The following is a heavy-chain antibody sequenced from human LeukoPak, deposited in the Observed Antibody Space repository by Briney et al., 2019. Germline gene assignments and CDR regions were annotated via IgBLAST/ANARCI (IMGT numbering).Heavy chain of an antibody. V-gene: IGHV5-10-1*01. Sequence: GESLKISCKGSGYSFTSYWISWVRQMPGKGLEWMGRIDPSDSYTNYSPSFQGHVTTSADKSISTAYLQWSSLKASDTAMYYCARGEEDWFDPWGQGTLVTVSS. CDR3: ARGEEDWFDP. J-gene: IGHJ5*02. CDR2: IDPSDSYT. CDR1: GYSFTSYW.